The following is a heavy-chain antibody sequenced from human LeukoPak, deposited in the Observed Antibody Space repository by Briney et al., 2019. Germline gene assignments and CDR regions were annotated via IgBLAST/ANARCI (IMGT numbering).Heavy chain of an antibody. CDR1: GFTFSDYY. D-gene: IGHD6-6*01. CDR3: AKGIAARAYNGFDP. J-gene: IGHJ5*02. Sequence: PGGSLRLSCAASGFTFSDYYLSWLRQAPGKGLEWVSYISSSSSYTNYADSVKGRFTISRDNAKNSLYLQMNSLRAEDTAVYDCAKGIAARAYNGFDPWGEGSLVTVSS. V-gene: IGHV3-11*03. CDR2: ISSSSSYT.